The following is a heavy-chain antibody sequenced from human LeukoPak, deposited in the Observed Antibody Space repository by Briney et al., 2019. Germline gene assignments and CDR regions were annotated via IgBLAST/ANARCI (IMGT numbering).Heavy chain of an antibody. Sequence: SETLSLTCTVSGCSMSSSSYYWGWIRQPPGKGLEWIGSIYYSGSTYYNPSLKSRVTISVDTSNNQFSLKLSSVTAADTAVYYCATTYYYYYYMDVWGKGTTVTISS. CDR2: IYYSGST. J-gene: IGHJ6*03. CDR3: ATTYYYYYYMDV. CDR1: GCSMSSSSYY. V-gene: IGHV4-39*01.